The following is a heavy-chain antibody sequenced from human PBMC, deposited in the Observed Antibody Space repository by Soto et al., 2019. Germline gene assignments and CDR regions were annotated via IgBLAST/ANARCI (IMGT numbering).Heavy chain of an antibody. D-gene: IGHD5-12*01. CDR1: GLDFSDYG. V-gene: IGHV3-48*01. J-gene: IGHJ4*02. CDR2: ICGSNI. CDR3: ARDRGPMGSVDTMRGY. Sequence: EVQLVEPGGGLVQPGGSLTLSCAASGLDFSDYGMMWVRQAPGKGLECIAFICGSNIYYADSVKGRFTISRDNAKNSLFLQMNNLGAEDTAVYYCARDRGPMGSVDTMRGYWGQGILVTVSS.